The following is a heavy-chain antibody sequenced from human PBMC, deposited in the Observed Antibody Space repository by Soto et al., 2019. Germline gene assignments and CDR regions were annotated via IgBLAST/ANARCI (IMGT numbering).Heavy chain of an antibody. CDR1: GGSISSGGYY. Sequence: QVQLQESGPGLVKPSQTLSLTCTVSGGSISSGGYYWSWICQHPGKGLEWIGYIYYSGSTYYNPSLKSRVTLSVDTSKNQFSLKLSSVTAADTAVYYCAIKATVTTCFDYWGQGTLVTVSS. CDR2: IYYSGST. D-gene: IGHD4-17*01. V-gene: IGHV4-31*03. CDR3: AIKATVTTCFDY. J-gene: IGHJ4*02.